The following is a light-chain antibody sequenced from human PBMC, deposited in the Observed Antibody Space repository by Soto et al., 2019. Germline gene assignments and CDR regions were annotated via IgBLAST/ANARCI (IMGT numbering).Light chain of an antibody. V-gene: IGKV3-20*01. CDR2: DAS. J-gene: IGKJ5*01. CDR3: QQYGNSPPGT. CDR1: QSVANSH. Sequence: ETVLTQSPRTLYFSPGERATLSCRASQSVANSHVAWYQQRRGLPPRLLIYDASNRATGTPDRFSGSGSGADFARTISRLEPEDCAVYFCQQYGNSPPGTVSQGTRLEIK.